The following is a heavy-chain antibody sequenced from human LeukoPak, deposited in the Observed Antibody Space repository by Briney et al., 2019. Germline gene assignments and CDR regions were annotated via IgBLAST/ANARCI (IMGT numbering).Heavy chain of an antibody. CDR3: AKSDYYYDSSGYIPPNWFDP. D-gene: IGHD3-22*01. V-gene: IGHV3-30*18. CDR2: LSYDGSNK. J-gene: IGHJ5*02. CDR1: GFTFSSYG. Sequence: GGTLRLSCAASGFTFSSYGMHWVRQAPGKGLEWVAVLSYDGSNKSYADAVKGRFTISRDNSKNTLYLQMNSLRAEDTAVYYCAKSDYYYDSSGYIPPNWFDPWGQGTLVTVSS.